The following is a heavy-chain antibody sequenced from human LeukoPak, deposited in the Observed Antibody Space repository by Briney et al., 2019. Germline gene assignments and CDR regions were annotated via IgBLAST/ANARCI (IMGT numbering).Heavy chain of an antibody. J-gene: IGHJ4*02. CDR3: ASLRITMVRGVIPDY. CDR2: IYFSGST. Sequence: SETLSLTCTVSGGSISSSPYWWSWIRQPPGKGLEWIGTIYFSGSTFYHPSLEGRVSISADRSKNQFSLKLSSVTAADTAVYYCASLRITMVRGVIPDYWGQGTLVTVSS. V-gene: IGHV4-39*01. D-gene: IGHD3-10*01. CDR1: GGSISSSPYW.